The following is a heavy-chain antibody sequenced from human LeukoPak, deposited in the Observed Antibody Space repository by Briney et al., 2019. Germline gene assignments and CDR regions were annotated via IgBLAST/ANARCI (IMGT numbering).Heavy chain of an antibody. CDR2: IYHSGST. D-gene: IGHD2-2*01. V-gene: IGHV4-30-2*01. CDR1: GGSISSGGYS. CDR3: ARSHRLLPFDY. J-gene: IGHJ4*02. Sequence: SQTLSLTCAVSGGSISSGGYSCSWIRQPPGKGLEWIGYIYHSGSTYYNPSLKSRVTISVDTSKNQFSLKLSSVTAADTAVYYCARSHRLLPFDYWGQGTLVTVSS.